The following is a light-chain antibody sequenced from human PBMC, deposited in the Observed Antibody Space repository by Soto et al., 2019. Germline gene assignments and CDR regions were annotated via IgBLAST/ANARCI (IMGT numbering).Light chain of an antibody. J-gene: IGKJ1*01. CDR3: QQYGSSPRT. V-gene: IGKV3-20*01. Sequence: DIVLTQSPGTLSLSPGDGATLSCRASQSVSSGYLAWYQQKPGQAPRLLIHDASSRATGISDRFTGSGSGTDFTLTITTLEPEDFAVYYCQQYGSSPRTFGLGTKVDI. CDR2: DAS. CDR1: QSVSSGY.